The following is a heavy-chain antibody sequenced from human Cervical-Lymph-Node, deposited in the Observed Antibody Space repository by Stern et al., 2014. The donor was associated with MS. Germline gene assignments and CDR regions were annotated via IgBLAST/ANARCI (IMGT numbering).Heavy chain of an antibody. CDR2: ILYSGST. J-gene: IGHJ5*02. CDR1: GDSVSTNY. Sequence: QVQLQESGPGLVKPSETLSLTCNVSGDSVSTNYWSWIRQPPGKGLEWIGHILYSGSTDYNPSLKSRVTISVDTSKNQFSLKLTSVTAEDTAVYYCARDGYGSGTYGWFDPWGQGTLVTVSS. D-gene: IGHD3-10*01. CDR3: ARDGYGSGTYGWFDP. V-gene: IGHV4-59*02.